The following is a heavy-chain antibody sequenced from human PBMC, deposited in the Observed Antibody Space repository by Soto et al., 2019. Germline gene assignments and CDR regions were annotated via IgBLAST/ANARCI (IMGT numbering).Heavy chain of an antibody. V-gene: IGHV3-7*01. D-gene: IGHD2-2*01. Sequence: EVQVVESGGGVVQPGGSLRLSCAASGFTFNTYWMTWVRQAPGKGLEWVANINEDGTRKNYMDSVEGRFTISRDNGKSSLSLQMTSLRPEDTAVYYCTRDVTPFKNDNAYAAFDIWGQATLVSVSS. CDR2: INEDGTRK. CDR1: GFTFNTYW. CDR3: TRDVTPFKNDNAYAAFDI. J-gene: IGHJ3*02.